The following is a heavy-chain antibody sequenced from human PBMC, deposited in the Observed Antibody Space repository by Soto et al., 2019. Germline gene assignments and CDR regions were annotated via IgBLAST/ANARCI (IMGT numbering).Heavy chain of an antibody. D-gene: IGHD3-22*01. CDR3: ARAYYEADGYSLDP. V-gene: IGHV4-59*01. CDR1: GGPMRTYY. CDR2: IYDGDSA. Sequence: QVQLQESGPGLVKPSETLSLNCTVSGGPMRTYYWSWIRQSPGKGLEWIGYIYDGDSANYNPSLGSRVIISVDMSKNHFSLRLSSVTAADTAVYYCARAYYEADGYSLDPWGQGTLVTVSS. J-gene: IGHJ5*02.